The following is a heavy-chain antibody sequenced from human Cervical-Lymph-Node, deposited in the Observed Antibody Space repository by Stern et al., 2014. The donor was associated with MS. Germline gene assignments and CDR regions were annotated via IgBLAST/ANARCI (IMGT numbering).Heavy chain of an antibody. D-gene: IGHD4-11*01. V-gene: IGHV4-59*01. J-gene: IGHJ5*02. CDR2: IYYSGST. Sequence: QLQLQESGPGLVKPSETLSLTCTVSGGSINNYYWSWIRQPPGKGLEWIGYIYYSGSTNYNPSLKSRVTISVDTSRDQFSLKVNSVTAADTAIYYCAKLTTITGFDPWGQGTLVTVSS. CDR1: GGSINNYY. CDR3: AKLTTITGFDP.